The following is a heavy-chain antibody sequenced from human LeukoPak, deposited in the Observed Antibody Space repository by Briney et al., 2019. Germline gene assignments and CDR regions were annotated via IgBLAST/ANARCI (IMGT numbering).Heavy chain of an antibody. CDR2: ISYDGSNK. V-gene: IGHV3-30-3*01. CDR1: GFTFSNAW. Sequence: GGSLRLSCAASGFTFSNAWMSWVRQAPGKGLEWVAVISYDGSNKYYADSVKGRFTISRDNSKNTLYLQMNSLRAEDTAVYYCATDPPWANDAFDMWGQGTTVTVSS. J-gene: IGHJ3*02. D-gene: IGHD7-27*01. CDR3: ATDPPWANDAFDM.